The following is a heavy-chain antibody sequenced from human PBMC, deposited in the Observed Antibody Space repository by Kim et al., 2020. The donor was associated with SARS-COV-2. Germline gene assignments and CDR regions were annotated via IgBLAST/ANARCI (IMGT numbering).Heavy chain of an antibody. V-gene: IGHV3-49*02. J-gene: IGHJ4*02. Sequence: YAASVKGRFTISRDDSKSIAYLQMNSLKTEDTAVYYCTRSLMVYARFWVYWGQGTLVTVSS. CDR3: TRSLMVYARFWVY. D-gene: IGHD2-8*01.